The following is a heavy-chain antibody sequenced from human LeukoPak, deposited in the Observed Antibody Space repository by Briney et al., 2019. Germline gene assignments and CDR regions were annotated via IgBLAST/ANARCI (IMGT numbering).Heavy chain of an antibody. D-gene: IGHD4-23*01. Sequence: SETLSLTCTVSGGSISSYYWSWIRQPPGTGLEWIGYIYYSGSTNYNPSLKSRVTISVDTSKNQFSLKLSSVTAADTAVYYCAGLRWYRSYWYFDLWGHGTLVTVSS. J-gene: IGHJ2*01. CDR3: AGLRWYRSYWYFDL. CDR2: IYYSGST. V-gene: IGHV4-59*01. CDR1: GGSISSYY.